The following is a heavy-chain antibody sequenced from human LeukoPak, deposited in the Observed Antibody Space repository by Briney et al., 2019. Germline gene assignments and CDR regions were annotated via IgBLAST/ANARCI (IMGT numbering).Heavy chain of an antibody. D-gene: IGHD2/OR15-2a*01. V-gene: IGHV1-69*13. CDR2: IIPIFGTA. J-gene: IGHJ4*02. CDR3: AGSSPPGNILSLDY. Sequence: PRASVKVSCKASGGTFSSYAISWVRQAPGQGLEWMGGIIPIFGTANYAQKFQGRVTITADESTSTAYMELSSLRSEDTAVYYCAGSSPPGNILSLDYWGQGTLVTVSS. CDR1: GGTFSSYA.